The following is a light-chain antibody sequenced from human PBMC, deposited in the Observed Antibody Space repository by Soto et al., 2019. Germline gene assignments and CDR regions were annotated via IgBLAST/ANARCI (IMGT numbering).Light chain of an antibody. CDR3: QQRYRWPPLT. V-gene: IGKV3-11*01. Sequence: EIVMTQSPATLSVSPGEGATLSCRASQSVFGYLAWYQHKPGQAPRLLIYDASNRATGVPARFSGSGSGTDFTLTISSLEPEDFAVYYCQQRYRWPPLTFGQGTRLEIK. CDR1: QSVFGY. CDR2: DAS. J-gene: IGKJ5*01.